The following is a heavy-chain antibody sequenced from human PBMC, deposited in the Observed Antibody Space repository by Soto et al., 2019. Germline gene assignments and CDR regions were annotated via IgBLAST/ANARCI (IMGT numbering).Heavy chain of an antibody. CDR3: ARHTVEMAPGWELLVRRVHYFDY. J-gene: IGHJ4*02. CDR1: GGSISSSSYY. Sequence: QLQLQESGPGLVKPSETLSLTCTVSGGSISSSSYYWGWIRQPPGKGLEWIGSIYYSGSTYYNPSLKSRVTISVDTSKNQFSLKLSSVTAADTAVYYCARHTVEMAPGWELLVRRVHYFDYWGQGTLVTVSS. V-gene: IGHV4-39*01. CDR2: IYYSGST. D-gene: IGHD1-26*01.